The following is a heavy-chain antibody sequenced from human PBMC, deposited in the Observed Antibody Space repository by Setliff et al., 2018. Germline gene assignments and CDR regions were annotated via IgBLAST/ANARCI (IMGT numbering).Heavy chain of an antibody. CDR2: IYPGDSDT. D-gene: IGHD3-22*01. CDR1: GYSFTSYW. J-gene: IGHJ6*03. CDR3: ARQARGYYYDSSGYYRASPGYYYMDV. V-gene: IGHV5-51*01. Sequence: LGESLKISCKGSGYSFTSYWIGWVRQMPGKGLEWMGIIYPGDSDTRYSPSFQGQVTISADKSISTAYLQWSSLKASDTAMYYCARQARGYYYDSSGYYRASPGYYYMDVWGKGTTATVSS.